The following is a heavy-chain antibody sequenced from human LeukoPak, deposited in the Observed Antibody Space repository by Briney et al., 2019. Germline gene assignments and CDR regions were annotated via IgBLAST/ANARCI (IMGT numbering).Heavy chain of an antibody. J-gene: IGHJ4*02. D-gene: IGHD3-10*01. CDR1: GGPISSSSFY. CDR2: IYYSGST. V-gene: IGHV4-39*07. Sequence: PSETLSLTCTVSGGPISSSSFYWGWFRQPPGKGLEWIGAIYYSGSTYYNPSLKSRVTISVDTSKNQFSLKLSSVTAADTAVYYCARRASKIRLSSGSYDYWGQGTLVTVSS. CDR3: ARRASKIRLSSGSYDY.